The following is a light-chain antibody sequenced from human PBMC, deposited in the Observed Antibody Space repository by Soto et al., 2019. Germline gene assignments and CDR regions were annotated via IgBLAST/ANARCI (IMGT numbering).Light chain of an antibody. CDR1: QSVSTTY. CDR3: QHYDNSPPRFT. CDR2: GAS. V-gene: IGKV3-20*01. J-gene: IGKJ3*01. Sequence: EIVLTQSPGTLSLSPGERATLSCRASQSVSTTYLSWYQQTPGEAPRLLIYGASSRATGVPDRFSGSGSETDFTLTISRLGPEDFAVYYCQHYDNSPPRFTFGPGTRVDIK.